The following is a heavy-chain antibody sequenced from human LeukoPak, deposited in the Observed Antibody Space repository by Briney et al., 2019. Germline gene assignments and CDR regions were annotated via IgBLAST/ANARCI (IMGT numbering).Heavy chain of an antibody. CDR3: ARRGRGYSGYLAS. CDR1: GGSFSGYY. D-gene: IGHD5-12*01. V-gene: IGHV4-34*01. CDR2: INHSGST. J-gene: IGHJ5*02. Sequence: SETLSLTCAVYGGSFSGYYWSWIRQPPGKGLEWIGEINHSGSTNYNPSLKSRVTISVDTSKNQFSLKLSSVTAADTAVYYCARRGRGYSGYLASWGQGTLVTVSS.